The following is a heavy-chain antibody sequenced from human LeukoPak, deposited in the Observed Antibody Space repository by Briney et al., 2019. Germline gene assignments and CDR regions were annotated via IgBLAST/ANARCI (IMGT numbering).Heavy chain of an antibody. Sequence: GGSLRLSCAASGFTFSSYAMRWVRQAPGKGLEWVSAISGSGGSTYYADSVKGRFTISRDNSKNTLYLQMNSLRAEDTAVYYCAKDYYDSSGYYLQAVYWGQGTLVTVSS. J-gene: IGHJ4*02. CDR3: AKDYYDSSGYYLQAVY. CDR1: GFTFSSYA. D-gene: IGHD3-22*01. CDR2: ISGSGGST. V-gene: IGHV3-23*01.